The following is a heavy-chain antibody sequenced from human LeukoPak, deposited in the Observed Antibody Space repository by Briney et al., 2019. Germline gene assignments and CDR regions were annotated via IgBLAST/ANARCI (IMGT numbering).Heavy chain of an antibody. CDR3: ARGGMGIHLWSFDY. CDR2: INPSGGST. J-gene: IGHJ4*02. D-gene: IGHD5-18*01. Sequence: ASVKVSCKASGYTFTSYYMHWVRQAPGQGLEWMGIINPSGGSTSYSQKFQGRVAMTRDTSTSTVYMELSSLRSEDTAVYYCARGGMGIHLWSFDYWAREPWSPSPQ. V-gene: IGHV1-46*01. CDR1: GYTFTSYY.